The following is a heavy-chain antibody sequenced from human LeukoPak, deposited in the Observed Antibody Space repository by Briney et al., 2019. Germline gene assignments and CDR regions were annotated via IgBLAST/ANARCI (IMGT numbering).Heavy chain of an antibody. J-gene: IGHJ6*02. D-gene: IGHD5-18*01. CDR1: GFTFTTYR. Sequence: GGSLRLSCAASGFTFTTYRMHWVRQAPGKGLVWVSHINSDGSITSYADSVKGRFTISRDNAKNTLYLQMNSLRAEDTAVYYCARDAVDTANAVWGQGTTVTVSS. CDR2: INSDGSIT. V-gene: IGHV3-74*01. CDR3: ARDAVDTANAV.